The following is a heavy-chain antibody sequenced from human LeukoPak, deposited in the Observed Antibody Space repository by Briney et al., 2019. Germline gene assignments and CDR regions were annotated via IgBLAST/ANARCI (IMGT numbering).Heavy chain of an antibody. V-gene: IGHV3-30*02. Sequence: PGGSLRLSCTASGFTFGDYAMSWVRQAPGKGLEWVAFIRYDGSNKYYADSVKGRFTISRDNAKNSVYLQMNSLRAEDTAVYYCARDAPAGEKPEYFFDYWGQGTLVTVSS. CDR3: ARDAPAGEKPEYFFDY. J-gene: IGHJ4*02. CDR2: IRYDGSNK. CDR1: GFTFGDYA.